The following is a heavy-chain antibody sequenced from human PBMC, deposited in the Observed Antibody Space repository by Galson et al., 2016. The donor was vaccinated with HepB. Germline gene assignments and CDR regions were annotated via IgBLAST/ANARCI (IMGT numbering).Heavy chain of an antibody. CDR3: ASKPPAGTTEVT. Sequence: SLRLSCAVSGFTFSNFPMSWVRQAPGKGLEWISAISGSGGTTYYADSVKGRFTISRDNSKDTLNLQMNSLRAEDTAVYYCASKPPAGTTEVTWGQGTLVTVSS. CDR1: GFTFSNFP. D-gene: IGHD1-1*01. J-gene: IGHJ5*02. CDR2: ISGSGGTT. V-gene: IGHV3-23*01.